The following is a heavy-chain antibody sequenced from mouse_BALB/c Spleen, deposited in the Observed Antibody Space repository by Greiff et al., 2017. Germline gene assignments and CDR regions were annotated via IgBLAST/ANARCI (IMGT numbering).Heavy chain of an antibody. J-gene: IGHJ4*01. CDR2: IRSGSSTI. CDR1: GFTFSSFG. V-gene: IGHV5-17*02. Sequence: EVQLVESGGGLVQPGGSRKLSCAASGFTFSSFGMHWVRQAPEKGLEWVAYIRSGSSTIYYADTVKGRFTISRDNPKNTLFLQMTSLRSEDTAMYYCARYGIYAMDYWGQGTSVTVSS. CDR3: ARYGIYAMDY. D-gene: IGHD1-1*02.